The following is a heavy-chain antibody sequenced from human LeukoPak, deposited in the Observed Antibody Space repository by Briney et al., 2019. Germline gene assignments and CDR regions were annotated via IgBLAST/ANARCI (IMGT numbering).Heavy chain of an antibody. CDR1: GGSFSGYY. CDR3: ASRTGYYYYYYMDV. V-gene: IGHV4-34*01. CDR2: INHSGST. D-gene: IGHD1-14*01. J-gene: IGHJ6*03. Sequence: SETLSLTCAVYGGSFSGYYWSWIRQPPGKGLEWIGEINHSGSTNYNPSLKSRVTISVDTSKNQFSLKLSSVTAADTAVYYCASRTGYYYYYYMDVWGKGTTVTVSS.